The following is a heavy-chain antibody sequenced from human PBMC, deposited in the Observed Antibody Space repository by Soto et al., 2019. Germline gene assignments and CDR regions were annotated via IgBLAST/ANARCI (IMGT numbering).Heavy chain of an antibody. V-gene: IGHV4-59*01. D-gene: IGHD2-8*01. CDR3: ARRDCTNGVCYIDY. Sequence: SETLSLTCTVSGGSISSYYWSWIRQPPGKGLEWIGYIYYSGSTNYNPSLKSRVTISVDTSKNQFSLKLSSVTAADTAVYYFARRDCTNGVCYIDYWGQGTLVTVSS. CDR2: IYYSGST. J-gene: IGHJ4*02. CDR1: GGSISSYY.